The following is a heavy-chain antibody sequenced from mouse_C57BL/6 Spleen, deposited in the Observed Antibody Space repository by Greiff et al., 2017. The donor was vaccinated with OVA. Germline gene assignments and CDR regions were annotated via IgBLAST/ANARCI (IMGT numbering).Heavy chain of an antibody. V-gene: IGHV1-80*01. J-gene: IGHJ2*01. CDR2: IYPGDGDT. CDR3: AREVYDYDFDY. D-gene: IGHD2-4*01. CDR1: GYAFSSYW. Sequence: VQLQQSGAELVKPGASVKISCKASGYAFSSYWMNWVKQRPGKGLEWIGQIYPGDGDTNYNGKFKGKATLTADKSSSTAYMQLSSLTSEDSAVYFCAREVYDYDFDYWGQGTTLTVSS.